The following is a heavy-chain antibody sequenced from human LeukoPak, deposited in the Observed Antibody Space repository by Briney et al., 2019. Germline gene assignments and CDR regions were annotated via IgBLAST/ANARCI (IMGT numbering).Heavy chain of an antibody. CDR1: GGSFSGYY. CDR3: AREYSSSSGENWFDP. V-gene: IGHV4-34*01. CDR2: INHSGST. J-gene: IGHJ5*02. Sequence: SETLSLTCAVCGGSFSGYYWSWIRQPPGKGLERIGEINHSGSTNYNPSLKSRVTISVDTSKNQFSLKLSSVTAADTAVYYCAREYSSSSGENWFDPWGQGTLVTVSS. D-gene: IGHD6-6*01.